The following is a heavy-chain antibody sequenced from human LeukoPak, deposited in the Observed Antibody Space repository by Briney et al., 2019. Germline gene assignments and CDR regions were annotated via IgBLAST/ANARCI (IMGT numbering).Heavy chain of an antibody. V-gene: IGHV4-61*08. J-gene: IGHJ4*02. D-gene: IGHD1-26*01. CDR2: ISYRGST. CDR1: GGSINSDDYY. Sequence: SETLSLTCTVSGGSINSDDYYWSWIRQPPGEGLEWIGYISYRGSTNYNPSLKSRVTISVDTSKNQFSLKLNSVTSADTAVYYCATVVGYYLDYWGQGTLVTVSS. CDR3: ATVVGYYLDY.